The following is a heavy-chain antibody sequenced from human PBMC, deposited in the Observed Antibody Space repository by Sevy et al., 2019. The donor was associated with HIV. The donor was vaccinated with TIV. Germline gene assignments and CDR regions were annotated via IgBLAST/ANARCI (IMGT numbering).Heavy chain of an antibody. Sequence: GGSLRLSCVASGFTFSNYDMNWVRQAPGKGLEWVSKISSSDSTTYYADSLKGRFTISRDNAKESLYLQMNNLRAEDTALYYCARNGGAYDAGFDPWGQGTLVTVSS. V-gene: IGHV3-48*03. CDR3: ARNGGAYDAGFDP. CDR2: ISSSDSTT. J-gene: IGHJ5*02. CDR1: GFTFSNYD. D-gene: IGHD3-22*01.